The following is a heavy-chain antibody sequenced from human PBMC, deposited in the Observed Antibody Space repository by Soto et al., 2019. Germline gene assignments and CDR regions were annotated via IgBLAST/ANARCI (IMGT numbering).Heavy chain of an antibody. CDR2: ISYGGTT. V-gene: IGHV4-31*03. Sequence: NPSETLSLTCTVSGASISSGGYYWSWIRQHPGKGLEWIGYISYGGTTYYNPSLKSRITISVDTSKNQFSLKLSSVTAADTAVYYCARRVTAIRWAFDIWGQGTMVTVSS. CDR1: GASISSGGYY. D-gene: IGHD2-21*02. J-gene: IGHJ3*02. CDR3: ARRVTAIRWAFDI.